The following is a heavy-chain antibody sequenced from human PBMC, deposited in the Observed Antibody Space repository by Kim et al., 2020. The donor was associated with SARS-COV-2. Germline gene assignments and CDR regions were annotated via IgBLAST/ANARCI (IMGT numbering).Heavy chain of an antibody. Sequence: GESLKISCKGSGYSFTSYWISWVRQMPGKGLEWMGRIDPSDSYTNYSPSFQGHVTISADKSISTAYLQWSSLKASDTAMYYCARPTYYYDSSGFTHDAFDIWGQGTMVTVSS. V-gene: IGHV5-10-1*01. J-gene: IGHJ3*02. D-gene: IGHD3-22*01. CDR1: GYSFTSYW. CDR3: ARPTYYYDSSGFTHDAFDI. CDR2: IDPSDSYT.